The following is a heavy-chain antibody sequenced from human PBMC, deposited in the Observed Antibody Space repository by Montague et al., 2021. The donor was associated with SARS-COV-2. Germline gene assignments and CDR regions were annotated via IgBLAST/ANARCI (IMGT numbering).Heavy chain of an antibody. CDR2: IHHNGST. D-gene: IGHD6-13*01. CDR1: GGSINSFY. J-gene: IGHJ4*02. CDR3: ATQAGGFTPGSLDY. V-gene: IGHV4-59*08. Sequence: SETLSLTCTVSGGSINSFYWNWVRQSPGKRMEWIGYIHHNGSTRYNPSLQSRVTMSLDTSRNQLSLKLSSVTAADTAIYYCATQAGGFTPGSLDYWGQGTLVTVSS.